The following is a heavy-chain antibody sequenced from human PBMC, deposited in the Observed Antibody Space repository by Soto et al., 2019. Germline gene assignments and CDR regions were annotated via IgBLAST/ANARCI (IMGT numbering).Heavy chain of an antibody. CDR3: ARDGGRHSGGIAH. V-gene: IGHV1-69*01. CDR1: GGTFSSYS. CDR2: IIPIFGTA. J-gene: IGHJ4*02. Sequence: QVQLVQSGAEVKKPGSSVKVSCKASGGTFSSYSINWVRQAPGQGLEWMGEIIPIFGTANYAQKFQGRVTITADESTSTAYMEMSSPRSADTAVYYCARDGGRHSGGIAHWGQATRVTVSS. D-gene: IGHD1-26*01.